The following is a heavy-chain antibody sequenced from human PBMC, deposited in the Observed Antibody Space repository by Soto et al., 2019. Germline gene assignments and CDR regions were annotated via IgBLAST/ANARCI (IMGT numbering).Heavy chain of an antibody. D-gene: IGHD1-7*01. V-gene: IGHV1-2*02. CDR2: INPNSRGT. CDR1: GYIXSGYH. Sequence: SXKVSYQASGYIXSGYHMDLVRQAPGQGLEWMGWINPNSRGTKYAQKFQGRVTMTRDTSISTAYMELSSLRSDDTAVYYCAREELPIYYYGMDVWGQGTTGTVSS. CDR3: AREELPIYYYGMDV. J-gene: IGHJ6*02.